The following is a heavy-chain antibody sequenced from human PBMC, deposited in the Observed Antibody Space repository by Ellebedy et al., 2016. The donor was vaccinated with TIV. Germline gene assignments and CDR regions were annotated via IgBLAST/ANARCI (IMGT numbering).Heavy chain of an antibody. D-gene: IGHD6-13*01. Sequence: GESLKISCAASGFTFSCCAMSWVRQAPGKGLEWVSVISNSGDTTYADSVKGRFTISRDNSKNTLYLQMNSLRAEDTAVYYCAKLGGIYTWYAESWGQGTLVTVSS. CDR2: ISNSGDTT. CDR1: GFTFSCCA. CDR3: AKLGGIYTWYAES. J-gene: IGHJ5*02. V-gene: IGHV3-23*01.